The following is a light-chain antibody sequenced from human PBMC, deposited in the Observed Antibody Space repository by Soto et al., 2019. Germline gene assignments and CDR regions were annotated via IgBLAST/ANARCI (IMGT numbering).Light chain of an antibody. CDR1: QSISSH. CDR2: ASY. Sequence: DIQITQSPSSLSASVGDRVTITCRASQSISSHLNWYQHKPGRPPRLLIFASYILEGGVPSRFRGSGSDTYFTLTIDSQQPEDVATYYCQHSYITPRYTFGQGTKVEI. J-gene: IGKJ2*01. CDR3: QHSYITPRYT. V-gene: IGKV1-39*01.